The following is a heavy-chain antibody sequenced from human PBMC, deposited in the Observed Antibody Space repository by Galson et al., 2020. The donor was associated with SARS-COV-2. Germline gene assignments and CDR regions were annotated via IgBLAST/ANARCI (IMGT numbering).Heavy chain of an antibody. CDR3: ARDIPHQYFDL. D-gene: IGHD2-2*02. V-gene: IGHV1-2*02. CDR1: GYTLTAYW. Sequence: ASVKVSCKASGYTLTAYWMHWVRQAPAQGLEWMGYINPKSGATKYAEKFQGRITMTRDTSINTVYMELNSLISDDTAVYYCARDIPHQYFDL. CDR2: INPKSGAT. J-gene: IGHJ2*01.